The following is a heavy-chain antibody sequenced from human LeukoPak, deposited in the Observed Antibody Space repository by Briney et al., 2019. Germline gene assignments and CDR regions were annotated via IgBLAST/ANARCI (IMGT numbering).Heavy chain of an antibody. V-gene: IGHV3-74*01. J-gene: IGHJ4*02. Sequence: PGGSLRLSCAASGFTFSSYWMHWVRQAPGKGLVWVSRINSGGSSTSYADSVKGRFTISRDNAKNTLYLQMNSLRAEDTAVYYCASGGDYYDSSGYYSPPDYWGQGTLVTVSS. CDR3: ASGGDYYDSSGYYSPPDY. CDR2: INSGGSST. CDR1: GFTFSSYW. D-gene: IGHD3-22*01.